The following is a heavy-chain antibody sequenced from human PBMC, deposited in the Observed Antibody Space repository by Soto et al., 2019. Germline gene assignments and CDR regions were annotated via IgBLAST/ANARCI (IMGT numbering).Heavy chain of an antibody. J-gene: IGHJ4*02. CDR3: ASVEWDYYDSNGYLHY. CDR1: GFTFSSYS. D-gene: IGHD3-22*01. Sequence: GGSLRLSCAASGFTFSSYSMNWVRQAPGKGLEWVSYISSSSSTIYYADSVKGRFTISRDNAKNSLYLQMNSLRDEDTAVYYCASVEWDYYDSNGYLHYWGQGTLVTVS. V-gene: IGHV3-48*02. CDR2: ISSSSSTI.